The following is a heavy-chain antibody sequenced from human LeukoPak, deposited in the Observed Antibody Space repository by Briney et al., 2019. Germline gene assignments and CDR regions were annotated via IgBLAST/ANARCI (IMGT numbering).Heavy chain of an antibody. V-gene: IGHV5-51*01. Sequence: GESLKISCKGSGYSFTSYWIGWVRQMPGKGLEWMGIIYPGDSDTRYSPSFQGQVTISADKSISTAYLQWSSLKASDTAMYYCARLEGVRGALHYYYYYMDVWGKGTTVTVSS. J-gene: IGHJ6*03. CDR3: ARLEGVRGALHYYYYYMDV. CDR2: IYPGDSDT. D-gene: IGHD3-10*01. CDR1: GYSFTSYW.